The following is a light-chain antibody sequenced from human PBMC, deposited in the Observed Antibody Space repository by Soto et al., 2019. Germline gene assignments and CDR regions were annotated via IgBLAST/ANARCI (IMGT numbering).Light chain of an antibody. CDR1: SSNIGAGHD. J-gene: IGLJ1*01. Sequence: QSVLTQPPSVSGAPGQSVTISCTGSSSNIGAGHDVHWYQQLPGTAPKLLIYGNGNRPSGVPDRFSGSKSGTSASLAITGLLAEDEADYYCQSYDSSLSGSEVFGTGTKLTVL. CDR2: GNG. V-gene: IGLV1-40*01. CDR3: QSYDSSLSGSEV.